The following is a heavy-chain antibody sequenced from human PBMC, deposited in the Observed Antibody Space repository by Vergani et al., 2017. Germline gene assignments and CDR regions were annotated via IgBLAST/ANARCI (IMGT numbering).Heavy chain of an antibody. D-gene: IGHD6-19*01. V-gene: IGHV4-39*01. CDR2: IYYSGST. Sequence: QLQLQESVPGLVKPSATLSLTCSVSGASIRSSNYYWGWIRQPPGKGLEWIASIYYSGSTYSNPSLKSRVTISVDTSKNQFSLKLSSVTAADTAVYFCARHSTVEWLVKLGWIDPWGQGILVTVSS. CDR1: GASIRSSNYY. CDR3: ARHSTVEWLVKLGWIDP. J-gene: IGHJ5*02.